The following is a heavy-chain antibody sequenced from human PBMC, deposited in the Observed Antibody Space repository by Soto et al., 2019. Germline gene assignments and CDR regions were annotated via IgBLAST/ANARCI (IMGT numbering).Heavy chain of an antibody. J-gene: IGHJ4*02. D-gene: IGHD5-12*01. Sequence: EVQLVESGGGLVQPGGSLRLSCAASGFTFSGYWMHWVRQVPGKGLIWVARSNSDGSGISYADSVRGRFTISRDNVRNRRFPQMNGLRGDDSAVYYGTRDRPETQYDYHPIFDHGGQGTLVTVSS. V-gene: IGHV3-74*01. CDR2: SNSDGSGI. CDR1: GFTFSGYW. CDR3: TRDRPETQYDYHPIFDH.